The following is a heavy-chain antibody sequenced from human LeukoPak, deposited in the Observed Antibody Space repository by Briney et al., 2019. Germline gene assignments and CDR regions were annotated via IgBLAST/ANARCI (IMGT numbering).Heavy chain of an antibody. CDR2: ISSSSSTI. CDR3: ARLRTGTTRERYYYMDV. Sequence: GGSLRLSCAASGFTFSSYSMNWVRQAPGKGLEWVSYISSSSSTIYYADSVKGRFTISRDNAKNSLYLQMNSLRAEDTAVYYCARLRTGTTRERYYYMDVWGKGTTVTVSS. V-gene: IGHV3-48*01. J-gene: IGHJ6*03. D-gene: IGHD1-7*01. CDR1: GFTFSSYS.